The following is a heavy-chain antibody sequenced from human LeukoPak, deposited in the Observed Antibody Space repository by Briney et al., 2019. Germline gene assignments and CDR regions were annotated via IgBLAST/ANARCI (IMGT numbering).Heavy chain of an antibody. CDR1: GGSISGFY. CDR2: IYYSGST. Sequence: SETLSLTCTVSGGSISGFYWSWIRQPPGKGLEWIGYIYYSGSTNYNPSLKSRVTISVDTSKNQFSLKLSSVTAADTAVFYCARVHRLVPGPFHIWGQGTMVIVSS. J-gene: IGHJ3*02. V-gene: IGHV4-59*01. D-gene: IGHD6-6*01. CDR3: ARVHRLVPGPFHI.